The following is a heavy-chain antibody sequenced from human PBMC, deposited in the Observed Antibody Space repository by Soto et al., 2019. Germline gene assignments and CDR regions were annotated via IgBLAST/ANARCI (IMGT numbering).Heavy chain of an antibody. CDR2: ISGSGRST. V-gene: IGHV3-23*01. Sequence: EVQLLESGGGLVQPGGSLRLSCEASGFTFSSYAMSWVRQAPGKGLEWVSAISGSGRSTYYADSVKGRFTISRDNSKNTLYLQMNSLRAEDTAVYYCAKEYEYSSGWERIDYWGQGTLVTVSS. D-gene: IGHD6-19*01. CDR1: GFTFSSYA. J-gene: IGHJ4*02. CDR3: AKEYEYSSGWERIDY.